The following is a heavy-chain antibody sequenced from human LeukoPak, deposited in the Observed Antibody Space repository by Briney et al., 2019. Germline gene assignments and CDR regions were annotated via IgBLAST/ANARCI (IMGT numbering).Heavy chain of an antibody. D-gene: IGHD6-19*01. Sequence: GGSLRLSCAASGFTFSSYWMRWVRQAPGKGLEWVANIKQDGSEKNYVDSVKGRFTISRDNAESSLYLQMNSLRAEDTVVYYCVRNLAVAGTCFDSWGQGTLVTVSS. CDR3: VRNLAVAGTCFDS. V-gene: IGHV3-7*03. CDR1: GFTFSSYW. CDR2: IKQDGSEK. J-gene: IGHJ4*02.